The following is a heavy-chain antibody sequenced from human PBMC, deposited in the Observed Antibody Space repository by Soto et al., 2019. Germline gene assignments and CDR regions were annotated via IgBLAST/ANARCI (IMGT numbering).Heavy chain of an antibody. CDR2: FDPEDGET. Sequence: ASVKVSCKVSGYTLTELSMHWVRQAPGRGLEWMGGFDPEDGETIYAQKFQGRVTMTEDTSTDTAYMELSSLRSEDTAVYYCATFCSGYPYFDYWGQGTLVTVSS. CDR1: GYTLTELS. D-gene: IGHD3-3*01. J-gene: IGHJ4*02. CDR3: ATFCSGYPYFDY. V-gene: IGHV1-24*01.